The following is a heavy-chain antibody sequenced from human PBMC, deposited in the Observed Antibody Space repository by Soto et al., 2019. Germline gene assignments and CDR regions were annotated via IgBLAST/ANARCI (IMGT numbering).Heavy chain of an antibody. V-gene: IGHV1-69*01. J-gene: IGHJ3*02. D-gene: IGHD6-19*01. CDR1: GGTFSSYA. CDR3: ARDAESWAVAGTGVAFDI. Sequence: QVQLVQSGAEVKKPGSSVKVSCKASGGTFSSYAISWVRQAPGQGLEWMGGIIPIFGTANYAQKFQGRVTITADESTSTAYMELSSLRSEDTAVYYCARDAESWAVAGTGVAFDIWGQGTMVTVSS. CDR2: IIPIFGTA.